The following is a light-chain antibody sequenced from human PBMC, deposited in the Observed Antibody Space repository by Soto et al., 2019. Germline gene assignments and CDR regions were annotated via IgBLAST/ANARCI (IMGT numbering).Light chain of an antibody. CDR2: AAS. CDR3: QKYYTTPIT. J-gene: IGKJ4*01. V-gene: IGKV1-27*01. CDR1: QDISNY. Sequence: DFQMTQSPSSLSASVGGRVTITCRASQDISNYLAWYQQKPGKAPNLLIYAASTLRSGVPSRFSGSGSGTDFTLTINSLQPEDVATYFCQKYYTTPITFGGGTKVEI.